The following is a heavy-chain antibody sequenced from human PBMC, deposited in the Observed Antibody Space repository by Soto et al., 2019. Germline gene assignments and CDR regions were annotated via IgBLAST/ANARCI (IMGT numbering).Heavy chain of an antibody. Sequence: ASVKVSCKASGYTFTGYYMHWVRQAPGQGLEWMGWMNPNSGNTGYAQKFQGRVTMTRNTSISTAYMELSSLRSEDTAVYYCARGFRPEGIWSGYYTFDYWGQGTLVTVSS. J-gene: IGHJ4*02. V-gene: IGHV1-8*02. D-gene: IGHD3-3*01. CDR3: ARGFRPEGIWSGYYTFDY. CDR1: GYTFTGYY. CDR2: MNPNSGNT.